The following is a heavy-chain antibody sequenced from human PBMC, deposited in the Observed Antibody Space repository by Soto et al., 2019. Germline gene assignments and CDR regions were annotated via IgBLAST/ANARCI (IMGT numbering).Heavy chain of an antibody. Sequence: GGSLRLSCAASGFTFSSYSMNWVRQAPGKGLEWVSYISSSSSTIYYADSVKGRFTISRDNAKNSLYLQMNSLRAEDTAVYYCARDAGYDFWSGYFAFDIWGQGTMVTVSS. D-gene: IGHD3-3*01. CDR2: ISSSSSTI. J-gene: IGHJ3*02. CDR3: ARDAGYDFWSGYFAFDI. V-gene: IGHV3-48*01. CDR1: GFTFSSYS.